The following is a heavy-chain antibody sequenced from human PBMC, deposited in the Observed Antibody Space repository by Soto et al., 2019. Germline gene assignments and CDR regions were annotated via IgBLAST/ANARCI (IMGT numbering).Heavy chain of an antibody. V-gene: IGHV1-69*06. CDR1: GGTFSSYS. Sequence: SVNVSCKASGGTFSSYSISWVRQAPGQGLECMGGIIPIFGTANYAQKFQGRVTITADKSTSTAYMELSSLRSEDTAVYYCARAKKQLVEGGWFDPWGQGTLVTVSS. CDR2: IIPIFGTA. D-gene: IGHD6-13*01. J-gene: IGHJ5*02. CDR3: ARAKKQLVEGGWFDP.